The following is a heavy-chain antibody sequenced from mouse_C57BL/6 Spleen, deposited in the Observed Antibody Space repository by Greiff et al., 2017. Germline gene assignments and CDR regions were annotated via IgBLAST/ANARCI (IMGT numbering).Heavy chain of an antibody. Sequence: DVMLVESGGGLVQPGGSLSLSCAASGFTFTDYYMSWVRQPPGKALEWLGFIRNKANGYTTEYSASVKGRFTISRDNSQSILYLQMNALRVEDSATYYCARSNGYLFDYWGQGTTLTVSS. V-gene: IGHV7-3*01. CDR3: ARSNGYLFDY. D-gene: IGHD2-2*01. J-gene: IGHJ2*01. CDR1: GFTFTDYY. CDR2: IRNKANGYTT.